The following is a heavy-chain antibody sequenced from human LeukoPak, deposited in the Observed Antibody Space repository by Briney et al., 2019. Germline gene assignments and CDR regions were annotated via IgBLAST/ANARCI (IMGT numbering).Heavy chain of an antibody. J-gene: IGHJ4*02. CDR1: GFTFSSYS. D-gene: IGHD3-3*01. CDR3: ARVGRYYDFWRGHDPPPIDY. V-gene: IGHV3-21*01. Sequence: GGSLRLSCAASGFTFSSYSMNWVRQAPGKGLEWVSSISSSSSYIYYADSVKGRFTISRDNAKNSLYLQMNSLRAEDTAVYYCARVGRYYDFWRGHDPPPIDYWGQGTLVTVSS. CDR2: ISSSSSYI.